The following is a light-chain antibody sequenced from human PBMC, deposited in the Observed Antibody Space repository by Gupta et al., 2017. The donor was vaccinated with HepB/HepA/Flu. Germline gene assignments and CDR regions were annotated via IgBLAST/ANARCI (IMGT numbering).Light chain of an antibody. CDR3: QQRHSTPLT. CDR2: AAS. V-gene: IGKV1-39*01. CDR1: QSISTY. J-gene: IGKJ2*01. Sequence: DIQMTHSPSSLSASVGDRVTITCRASQSISTYLNWYQQKVGKAPKLLIYAASGLQSGVPSRFSGSGSGTEFTLTINRLQPDDFASYYCQQRHSTPLTFGQGTKLEIK.